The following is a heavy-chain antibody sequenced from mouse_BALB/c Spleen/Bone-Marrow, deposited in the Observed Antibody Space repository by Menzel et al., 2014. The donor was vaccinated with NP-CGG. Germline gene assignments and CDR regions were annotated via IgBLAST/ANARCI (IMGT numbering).Heavy chain of an antibody. D-gene: IGHD2-1*01. Sequence: EVQLQQSGPELVKPGASVKMSCKASGYTFTSYVLHWVKQKPGQGLEWIGYIYPYNDVTKYNEKFKPKATLTSDKSSSTAYMEPSRLASEDSAGYFCAREGKNSGDYWGQGTTLTVSS. V-gene: IGHV1-14*01. CDR2: IYPYNDVT. CDR3: AREGKNSGDY. CDR1: GYTFTSYV. J-gene: IGHJ2*01.